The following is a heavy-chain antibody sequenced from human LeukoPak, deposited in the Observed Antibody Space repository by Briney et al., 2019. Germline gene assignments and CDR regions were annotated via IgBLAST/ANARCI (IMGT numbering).Heavy chain of an antibody. V-gene: IGHV4-38-2*02. CDR3: ARDWAALYDYPLGFDL. J-gene: IGHJ2*01. CDR1: GYSISSGYY. CDR2: IYHSGST. D-gene: IGHD3-16*01. Sequence: SETLSLTCAVSGYSISSGYYWGWIRQPPGKGLEWIGSIYHSGSTYYNPSLKSRVTISVDTSKNQFSLKLSSVTAADTAVYYCARDWAALYDYPLGFDLWGRGTLVTVSS.